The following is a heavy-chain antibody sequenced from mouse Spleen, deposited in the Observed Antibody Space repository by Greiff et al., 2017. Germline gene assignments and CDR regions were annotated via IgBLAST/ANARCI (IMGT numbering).Heavy chain of an antibody. CDR1: GFSLTSYG. Sequence: QVQLQQSGPGLVQPSQSLSITCTVSGFSLTSYGVHWVRQSPGKGLEWLGVIWSGGSTDYNAAFISRLSISKDNSKSQVFFKMNSLQADDTAIYYCARNEKLTGTLSFAYWGQGTLVTVSA. D-gene: IGHD4-1*01. CDR3: ARNEKLTGTLSFAY. V-gene: IGHV2-2*01. CDR2: IWSGGST. J-gene: IGHJ3*01.